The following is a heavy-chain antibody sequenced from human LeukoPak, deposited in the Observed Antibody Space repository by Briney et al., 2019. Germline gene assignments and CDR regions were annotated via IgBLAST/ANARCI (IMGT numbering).Heavy chain of an antibody. CDR3: TTSTRWRGFDY. Sequence: GGSLRLSCTASGFTFGDYTMSWFRQAPGKGLEWVGFIRSKAYGGATEYAAYVKGRFTISRDDSKSLAYLHMSSLKTEDTAVYYCTTSTRWRGFDYWGQGTLVTVSS. CDR1: GFTFGDYT. J-gene: IGHJ4*02. CDR2: IRSKAYGGAT. V-gene: IGHV3-49*03. D-gene: IGHD5-24*01.